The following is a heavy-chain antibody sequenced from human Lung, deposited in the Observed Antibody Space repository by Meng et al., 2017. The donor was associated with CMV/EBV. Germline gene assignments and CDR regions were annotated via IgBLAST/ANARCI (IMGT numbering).Heavy chain of an antibody. CDR2: ISGSGDTT. V-gene: IGHV3-48*03. D-gene: IGHD3-3*01. CDR1: GFRFSSYE. CDR3: ARESGPMGGNYYYGLDV. Sequence: GESXKISCAASGFRFSSYEINWVRQTPGKGLEWVSYISGSGDTTNYADSVKGRFTISRDNAKNSLYLQMNSLRTEDTAVYYCARESGPMGGNYYYGLDVWGQGTXVTVYS. J-gene: IGHJ6*02.